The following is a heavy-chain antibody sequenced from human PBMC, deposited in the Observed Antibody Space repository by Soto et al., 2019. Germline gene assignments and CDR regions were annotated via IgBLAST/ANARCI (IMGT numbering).Heavy chain of an antibody. V-gene: IGHV5-10-1*01. CDR1: GYKFTTFW. Sequence: PGESLKISCKASGYKFTTFWLNCVRQTPGKGLEWLVRIDPTDSFTNYSPPFEGHVTISVDRSISTAYLQWNSLQASDTAIYYCARPASGGSRDAFDVWGQGTTVTVSS. J-gene: IGHJ3*01. D-gene: IGHD2-15*01. CDR3: ARPASGGSRDAFDV. CDR2: IDPTDSFT.